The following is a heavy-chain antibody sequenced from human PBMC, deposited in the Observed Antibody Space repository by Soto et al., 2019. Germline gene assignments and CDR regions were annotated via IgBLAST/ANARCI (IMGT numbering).Heavy chain of an antibody. Sequence: ASVKLYCKASGYHFTSFAISGVRQAPGQGLEWMGWISAYNGNTNYAQKLQGRVTMTTDTSTSTAYRELRSLRSDDTVVYHSARAQNTNPAAFAIWGKGTMVTVSS. V-gene: IGHV1-18*01. D-gene: IGHD3-3*01. J-gene: IGHJ3*02. CDR2: ISAYNGNT. CDR3: ARAQNTNPAAFAI. CDR1: GYHFTSFA.